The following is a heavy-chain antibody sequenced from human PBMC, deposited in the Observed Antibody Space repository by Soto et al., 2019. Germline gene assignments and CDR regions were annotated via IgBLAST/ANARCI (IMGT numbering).Heavy chain of an antibody. J-gene: IGHJ4*02. D-gene: IGHD6-6*01. Sequence: QVQLAESGGGLVEPGGYLRISCAASGFTFSDYDMSWIRQYPGKGLEWVSFVSSSGTTMYFADSVKGRFTISRDNAKNSLYLQMNSLRAEDTAVYYCARMGPRAARPSYWGQGTLGTVSS. CDR3: ARMGPRAARPSY. V-gene: IGHV3-11*01. CDR1: GFTFSDYD. CDR2: VSSSGTTM.